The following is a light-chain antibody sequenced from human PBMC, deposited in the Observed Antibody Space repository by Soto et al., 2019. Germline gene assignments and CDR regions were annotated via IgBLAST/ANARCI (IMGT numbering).Light chain of an antibody. CDR1: ESISGL. CDR3: QQYNTYSWT. Sequence: DIQMTQSPSNMSASVGERVTSPCRANESISGLFAWYQQKPGQAPKLLIYDASSLEVGVPSRFRGSGSGTEFTLTISSLQSDDFATYYCQQYNTYSWTFGQGTKVDI. V-gene: IGKV1-5*01. CDR2: DAS. J-gene: IGKJ1*01.